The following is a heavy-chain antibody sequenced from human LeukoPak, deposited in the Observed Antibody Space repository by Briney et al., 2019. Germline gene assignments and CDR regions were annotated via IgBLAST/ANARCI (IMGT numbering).Heavy chain of an antibody. V-gene: IGHV1-24*01. J-gene: IGHJ4*02. CDR3: ATKRDYDFWSGYYSG. Sequence: ASVKVSCKVSGYTLTELSMHWVRQAPGKGLEWMGGFDPEDGETIYAQKFQGRVTMTEDTSTDTAYMELSSLRSEDTAVYYCATKRDYDFWSGYYSGWGQGTLVTVSS. CDR2: FDPEDGET. D-gene: IGHD3-3*01. CDR1: GYTLTELS.